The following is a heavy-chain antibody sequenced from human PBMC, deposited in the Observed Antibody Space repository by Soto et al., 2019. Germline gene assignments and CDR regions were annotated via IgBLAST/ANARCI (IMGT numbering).Heavy chain of an antibody. CDR3: AKQIKGITMIVVLDN. J-gene: IGHJ4*02. CDR2: VSGSGNTP. D-gene: IGHD3-22*01. V-gene: IGHV3-23*04. Sequence: DVQLVESRGGVVQPGGSLRLSCAASGFSFSTYAMAWIRQAPGKGLEWLSSVSGSGNTPYYAKSVKGRFTISRDNSKDTLYLQMDTLRAEDTAVYYCAKQIKGITMIVVLDNWGQGTLVAVSS. CDR1: GFSFSTYA.